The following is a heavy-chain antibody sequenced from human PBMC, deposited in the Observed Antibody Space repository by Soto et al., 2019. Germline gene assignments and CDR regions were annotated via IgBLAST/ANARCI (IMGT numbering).Heavy chain of an antibody. J-gene: IGHJ3*02. V-gene: IGHV1-2*04. CDR2: INPNSGGT. CDR3: ARDRTVLPSGSYFVSAFDI. Sequence: ASVKVSCKASGYTFTGYYMHWVRQAPGQGLEWMGWINPNSGGTNYAQKFQGWVTMTRDTSISTAYMELSRLRSDDTAVYYCARDRTVLPSGSYFVSAFDIWGQGTMVTVSS. D-gene: IGHD1-26*01. CDR1: GYTFTGYY.